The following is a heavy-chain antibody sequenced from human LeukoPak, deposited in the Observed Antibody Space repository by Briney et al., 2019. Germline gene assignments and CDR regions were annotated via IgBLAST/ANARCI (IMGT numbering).Heavy chain of an antibody. CDR3: AKLLVAY. J-gene: IGHJ4*02. CDR2: ISDSGVGT. Sequence: GGSLRASCAASGFTFSNYAMTWVRQAPGKGLEWVSTISDSGVGTYYADSVKGRFTISRDNSKNTLYLQMNSLRAEDTAVYYCAKLLVAYWGQGTLVTVSS. CDR1: GFTFSNYA. V-gene: IGHV3-23*01. D-gene: IGHD2/OR15-2a*01.